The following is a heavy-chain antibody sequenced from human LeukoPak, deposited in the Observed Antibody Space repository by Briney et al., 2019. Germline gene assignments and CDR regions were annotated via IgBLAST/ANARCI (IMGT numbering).Heavy chain of an antibody. CDR2: ISWNSGSI. CDR1: GFAFDDYA. J-gene: IGHJ4*02. Sequence: GRSLRLSCAASGFAFDDYALHWVRQAPGKGLEWVSGISWNSGSIGYADSVKGRFTISRDNAKNSLYLQMNSLRAEDTALYYCAKESSGWLGYFDYWGQGTLVTVSS. D-gene: IGHD6-19*01. V-gene: IGHV3-9*01. CDR3: AKESSGWLGYFDY.